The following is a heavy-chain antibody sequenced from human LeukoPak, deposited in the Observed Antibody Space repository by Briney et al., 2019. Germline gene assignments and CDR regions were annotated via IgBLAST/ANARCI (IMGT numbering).Heavy chain of an antibody. Sequence: GASVKVSCKVSGYTLTELSMHWVRQAPGKGLEWMGGFDPEDGETIYAQKFQGRVTMTEDTSTDTAYMELSSLRSGDTAVYYCATFEYSSSYFDYWGQGTLVTVSS. D-gene: IGHD6-6*01. J-gene: IGHJ4*02. V-gene: IGHV1-24*01. CDR2: FDPEDGET. CDR3: ATFEYSSSYFDY. CDR1: GYTLTELS.